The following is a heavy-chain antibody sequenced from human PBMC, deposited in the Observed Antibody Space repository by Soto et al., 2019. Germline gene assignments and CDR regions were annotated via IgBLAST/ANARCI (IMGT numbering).Heavy chain of an antibody. CDR2: ISGSADRT. CDR3: AKDGTGGYNGY. V-gene: IGHV3-23*01. D-gene: IGHD5-12*01. CDR1: GFTFTSYS. Sequence: EVQLLESGGGLVQPGGSLRLSCAASGFTFTSYSMSWVRQAPGQGLEWVSAISGSADRTNYADSVKGRFTISRDNSKNTLYLQMNGLRAEDTAVYHCAKDGTGGYNGYWGQGTLVTVSS. J-gene: IGHJ4*02.